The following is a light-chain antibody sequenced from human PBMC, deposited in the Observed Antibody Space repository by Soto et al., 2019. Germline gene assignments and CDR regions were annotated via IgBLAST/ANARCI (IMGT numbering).Light chain of an antibody. Sequence: QSALTQPASVSGSPGQSITISCTGSSSDVGVSNLVSWYQQHPGKAPKLIIYEVSQRPSGVSNRFSGSKSGNTASLTISGLQPDDGGVYYCCSYANRRGLFGAGTKLTFL. CDR1: SSDVGVSNL. CDR2: EVS. J-gene: IGLJ2*01. V-gene: IGLV2-23*02. CDR3: CSYANRRGL.